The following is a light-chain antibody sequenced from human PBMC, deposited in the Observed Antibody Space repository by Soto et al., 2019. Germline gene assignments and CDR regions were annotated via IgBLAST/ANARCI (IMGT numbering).Light chain of an antibody. CDR3: NSYTSSSTYV. CDR1: SSDVGGYNY. CDR2: DVR. V-gene: IGLV2-14*01. Sequence: QSALTQPASVSGSPGQSITISCTGTSSDVGGYNYVSWFQQHPGKAPKLMIYDVRNRPSGISNRFSGSKSGNTASLTISGFQAEDEADYYCNSYTSSSTYVFGTGTKLTVL. J-gene: IGLJ1*01.